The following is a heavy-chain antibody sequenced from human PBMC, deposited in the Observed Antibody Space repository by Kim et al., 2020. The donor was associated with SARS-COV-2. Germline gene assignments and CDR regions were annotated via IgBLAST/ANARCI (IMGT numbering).Heavy chain of an antibody. D-gene: IGHD3-3*01. CDR3: ARVVSHGVVIDY. J-gene: IGHJ4*02. CDR1: GGSISSGGYY. Sequence: SETLSLTCTVSGGSISSGGYYWSWIRQHPGKGLEWIGYIYYSGSTYYNPSLKSRVTISVDTSKNQFSLKLSSVTAADTAVYYCARVVSHGVVIDYWGQGTLVTVSS. V-gene: IGHV4-31*03. CDR2: IYYSGST.